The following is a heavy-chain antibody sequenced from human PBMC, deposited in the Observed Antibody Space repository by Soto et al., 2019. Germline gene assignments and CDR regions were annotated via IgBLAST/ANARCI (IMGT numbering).Heavy chain of an antibody. V-gene: IGHV4-31*03. J-gene: IGHJ4*02. D-gene: IGHD3-9*01. CDR3: ARTEYDVLTGYYSYYFNY. Sequence: SETLSLTCTVSGGSISTGGYYWNWIRQHPGKGLEWIGHIYFSGSTYYNPSLKSRVTISVDTSKNQFSLKLSSVTAADTAVYYCARTEYDVLTGYYSYYFNYWGQGTLVTVSS. CDR1: GGSISTGGYY. CDR2: IYFSGST.